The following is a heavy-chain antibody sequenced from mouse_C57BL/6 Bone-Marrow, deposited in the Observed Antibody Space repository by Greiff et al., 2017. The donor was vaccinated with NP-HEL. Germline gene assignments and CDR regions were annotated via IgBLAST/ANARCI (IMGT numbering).Heavy chain of an antibody. D-gene: IGHD3-2*02. CDR1: GYSITSGYY. CDR3: ARDQASAGEDY. Sequence: EVKLMESGPGLVKPSQSLSLTCSVTGYSITSGYYWNWIRQFPGNKLEWMGYISYDGSNNYNPSLKNRISITPDTSKNLFFLKLNSVTTADAATYYCARDQASAGEDYWGQGTSVTVSS. V-gene: IGHV3-6*01. CDR2: ISYDGSN. J-gene: IGHJ4*01.